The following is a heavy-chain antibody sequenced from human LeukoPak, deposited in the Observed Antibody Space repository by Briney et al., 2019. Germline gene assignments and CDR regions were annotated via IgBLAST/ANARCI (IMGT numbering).Heavy chain of an antibody. D-gene: IGHD2-15*01. CDR3: ARDVLNRCIGGICPIDD. CDR2: ISTYDGDT. CDR1: GYTFTRYG. V-gene: IGHV1-18*04. Sequence: ASVKVSCKASGYTFTRYGITWVRQAPGQGLEWMGWISTYDGDTYYAQKFQGRVTMTRDTSTTTAYMELRGLRPDHAALYYCARDVLNRCIGGICPIDDWGQGTLVTVSS. J-gene: IGHJ4*02.